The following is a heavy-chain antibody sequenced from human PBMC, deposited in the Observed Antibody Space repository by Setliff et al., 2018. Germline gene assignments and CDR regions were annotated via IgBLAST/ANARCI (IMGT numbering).Heavy chain of an antibody. J-gene: IGHJ6*03. Sequence: ASVKVSCKASGYTFTRYAMNWVRQAPGQGLEWMGWINTNTGNPTYAQGFTGRFVFSLDTSVSTAYLQISSLKAEDTAVYYCARDSSGWSGCSRLVGVYYYYMDVWGKGTTVTVSS. CDR3: ARDSSGWSGCSRLVGVYYYYMDV. CDR1: GYTFTRYA. V-gene: IGHV7-4-1*02. CDR2: INTNTGNP. D-gene: IGHD6-19*01.